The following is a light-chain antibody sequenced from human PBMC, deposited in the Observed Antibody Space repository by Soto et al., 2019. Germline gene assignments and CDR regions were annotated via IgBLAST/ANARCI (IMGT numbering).Light chain of an antibody. CDR3: CSYAGSYIFVV. Sequence: QSVLTQPRSASGSPGQSLTISCTGTSSDVGGYSYVSWYQQHPGKAPKLVIYDVNKRPSGVPDRFSGSKSGNTASLTISGLQAEDEADYYCCSYAGSYIFVVFGGGTKLTVL. CDR2: DVN. J-gene: IGLJ2*01. CDR1: SSDVGGYSY. V-gene: IGLV2-11*01.